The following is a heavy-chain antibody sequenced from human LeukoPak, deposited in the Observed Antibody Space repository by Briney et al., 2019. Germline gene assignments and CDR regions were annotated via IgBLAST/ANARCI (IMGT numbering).Heavy chain of an antibody. Sequence: QPGRSLRPSCAASRFTFSSYGMHWVRQAPGKGLEWVAIISYDGSNKYYADSVKGRFTISRDNSKNTLYLQMNSLRAEDTAVYYCAKDTTMNIAPGGRLDYWGQGTLVTVSS. CDR1: RFTFSSYG. V-gene: IGHV3-30*18. CDR2: ISYDGSNK. CDR3: AKDTTMNIAPGGRLDY. D-gene: IGHD6-13*01. J-gene: IGHJ4*02.